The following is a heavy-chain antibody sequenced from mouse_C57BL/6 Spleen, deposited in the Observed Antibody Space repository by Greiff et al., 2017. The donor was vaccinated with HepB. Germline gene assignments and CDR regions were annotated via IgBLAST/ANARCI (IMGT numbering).Heavy chain of an antibody. CDR2: ISYDGSN. V-gene: IGHV3-6*01. CDR1: GYSITSGYY. J-gene: IGHJ4*01. Sequence: DVQLQESGPGLVKPSQSLSLTCSVTGYSITSGYYWNWIRQFPGNKLEWMGYISYDGSNNYNPSLKNRISITRDTSKNQFFLKLNSVTTEDTATYYCARERDYEYDNAMDYWGQGTSVTVSS. CDR3: ARERDYEYDNAMDY. D-gene: IGHD2-4*01.